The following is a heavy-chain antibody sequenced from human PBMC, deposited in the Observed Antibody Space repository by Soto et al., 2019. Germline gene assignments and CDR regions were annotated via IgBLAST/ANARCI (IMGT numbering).Heavy chain of an antibody. J-gene: IGHJ4*02. Sequence: GGSLRLSCAASGFTFSSYAMHWVRQAPGKGLEWVAVISYDGSNKYYADSVKGRFTISRDDAKNSLYLQMNSLRVEDTGVYYCARDLGVALATLTLDYWGQGTLVTVSS. CDR1: GFTFSSYA. D-gene: IGHD2-15*01. CDR3: ARDLGVALATLTLDY. CDR2: ISYDGSNK. V-gene: IGHV3-30-3*01.